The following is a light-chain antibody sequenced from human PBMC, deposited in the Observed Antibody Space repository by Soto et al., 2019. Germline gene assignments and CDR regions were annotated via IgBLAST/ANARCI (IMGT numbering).Light chain of an antibody. Sequence: SYELTQPPSVSVAPGQTAKITCAGDNIDTKSMHWYQQRPGQAPVLVVHDDTDRAAGIPERFSGSMSGGTATLTISRVEAGDEADYYCQVWDIITYHVVFGGGTKLTVL. CDR1: NIDTKS. J-gene: IGLJ2*01. CDR3: QVWDIITYHVV. CDR2: DDT. V-gene: IGLV3-21*02.